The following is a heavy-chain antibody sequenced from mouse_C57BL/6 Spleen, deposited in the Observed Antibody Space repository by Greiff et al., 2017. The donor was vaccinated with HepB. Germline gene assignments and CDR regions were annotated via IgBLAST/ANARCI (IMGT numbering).Heavy chain of an antibody. Sequence: VKLVESGPGLVAPSQSLSITCTVSGFSLTSYGVHWVRQPPGKGLEWLVVIWSDGSTTYNSALKSRLSISQDNSKSQVFLKMNSRQTDDTAMYYCARPSWSHYYAMDYWGQGTSVTVSS. CDR3: ARPSWSHYYAMDY. CDR2: IWSDGST. V-gene: IGHV2-6*03. J-gene: IGHJ4*01. D-gene: IGHD1-1*02. CDR1: GFSLTSYG.